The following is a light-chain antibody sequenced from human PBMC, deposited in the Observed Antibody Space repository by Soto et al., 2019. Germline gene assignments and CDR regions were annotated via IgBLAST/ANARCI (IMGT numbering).Light chain of an antibody. V-gene: IGKV3-15*01. CDR2: GAS. J-gene: IGKJ1*01. Sequence: DIVMTQSPATLSVSPGERATLSYRASQSVSSNLAWYQQKPGQAPRLLIYGASTRATGIPVRFSASGSGTEFTLTISSLQSEDFAIYYCQQYNNWPRTFGQGTKVGIK. CDR3: QQYNNWPRT. CDR1: QSVSSN.